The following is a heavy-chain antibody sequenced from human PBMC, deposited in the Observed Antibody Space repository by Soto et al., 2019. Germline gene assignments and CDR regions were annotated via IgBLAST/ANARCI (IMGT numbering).Heavy chain of an antibody. Sequence: ASVKVSCKASGGTFTSYDINWVRQATGHGLEWMGWINPNSGNIGYAQKFQGRVTMTRDTAIRTAHMEVSRLRSDDTAVYYCARGRASGSYYLLDYWGQGTLVTVSS. CDR2: INPNSGNI. CDR3: ARGRASGSYYLLDY. J-gene: IGHJ4*02. D-gene: IGHD3-10*01. V-gene: IGHV1-8*01. CDR1: GGTFTSYD.